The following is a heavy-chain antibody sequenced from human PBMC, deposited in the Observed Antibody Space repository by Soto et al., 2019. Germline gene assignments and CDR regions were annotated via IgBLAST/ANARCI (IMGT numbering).Heavy chain of an antibody. V-gene: IGHV1-69*13. CDR1: GGTFSSYA. CDR3: ARDMVLWFGESQYYYGMDV. Sequence: ASVKVSCKASGGTFSSYAISWVRQAPGQGLDWLGGIILIFGTANYAQKFQGRVTITADESTSTAYMELSSLRFEDTAVFYCARDMVLWFGESQYYYGMDVWGQGTTVTVSS. CDR2: IILIFGTA. D-gene: IGHD3-10*01. J-gene: IGHJ6*02.